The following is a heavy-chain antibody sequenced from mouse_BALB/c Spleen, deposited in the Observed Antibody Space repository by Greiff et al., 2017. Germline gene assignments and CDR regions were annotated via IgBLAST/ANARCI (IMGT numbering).Heavy chain of an antibody. D-gene: IGHD4-1*01. CDR1: GYSITSDYA. J-gene: IGHJ2*01. Sequence: EVKLMESGPGLVKPSQSLSLTCTVTGYSITSDYAWNWIRQFPGNKLEWMGYISYSGSTSYNPSLKSRISITRDTSKNQFFLQLNSVTTEDTATYYCARCPSGTAGPFDYWGQGTTLTVSS. CDR2: ISYSGST. CDR3: ARCPSGTAGPFDY. V-gene: IGHV3-2*02.